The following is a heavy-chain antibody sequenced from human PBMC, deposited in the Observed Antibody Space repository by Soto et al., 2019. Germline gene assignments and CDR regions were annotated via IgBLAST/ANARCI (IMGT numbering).Heavy chain of an antibody. CDR2: IRGSGGRT. J-gene: IGHJ4*02. D-gene: IGHD3-16*01. CDR3: LTGSHAYFDY. V-gene: IGHV3-23*01. CDR1: GITFKNIA. Sequence: EVQLLESGGGLVHPGGSLRLSCAASGITFKNIAMSWVRQAPGKGLEWVATIRGSGGRTDYADSVRGRFSISRDTSNNTVYLQLNGLRSEDTAFYYCLTGSHAYFDYWGLGTLVTVSP.